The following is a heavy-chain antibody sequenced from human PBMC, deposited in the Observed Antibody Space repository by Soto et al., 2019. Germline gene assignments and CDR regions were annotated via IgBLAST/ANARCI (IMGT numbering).Heavy chain of an antibody. Sequence: SETLSLTCAFYGGSFSGYYWSLIRQPPGKGLEWIGEINHSGSTNYNPSLKSRVTISVDTSKNQFSLKLSSVTAADTAVYYCARRPDTFLSIAARPHFDYWGLGTLVTVSS. CDR3: ARRPDTFLSIAARPHFDY. CDR1: GGSFSGYY. V-gene: IGHV4-34*01. D-gene: IGHD6-6*01. CDR2: INHSGST. J-gene: IGHJ4*01.